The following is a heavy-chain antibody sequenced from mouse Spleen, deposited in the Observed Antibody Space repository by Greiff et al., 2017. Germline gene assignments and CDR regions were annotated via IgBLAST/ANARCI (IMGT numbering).Heavy chain of an antibody. D-gene: IGHD1-2*01. CDR2: ISSGGGST. Sequence: EVKLVESGGGLVKLGGSLKLSCAASGFTFSSYYMSWVRQTPEKRLEWVATISSGGGSTYYPDSVKGRFTISRDNAKNTLYLQMSSLNSEDTAVYYCAREDYYGYGFAYWGQGTLVTVSA. CDR1: GFTFSSYY. CDR3: AREDYYGYGFAY. J-gene: IGHJ3*01. V-gene: IGHV5-6-4*01.